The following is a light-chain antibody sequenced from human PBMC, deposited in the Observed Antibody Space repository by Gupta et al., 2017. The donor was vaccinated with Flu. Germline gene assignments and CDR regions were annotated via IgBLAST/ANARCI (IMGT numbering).Light chain of an antibody. J-gene: IGKJ4*01. V-gene: IGKV1-16*02. CDR2: AAS. CDR1: QGISTY. CDR3: QQYNSFPLT. Sequence: DIQMTQSPSSLYASVGDRVTITCRASQGISTYLAWFQQKPGRAPKSLIYAASRLQSGVPSKFSGSGSGTEFTLTISSLQPEEFATYYFQQYNSFPLTFGGGTKVKI.